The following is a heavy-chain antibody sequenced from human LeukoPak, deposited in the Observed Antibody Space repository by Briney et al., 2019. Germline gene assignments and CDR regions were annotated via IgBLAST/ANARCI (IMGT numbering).Heavy chain of an antibody. CDR3: ARDGERRTPAAAGNGEVNY. Sequence: ASVKVSCKASGYTFTGYYIHWMRRAPGQGLEWMGWINPNSGATYYAQMFQGRVTMTRDTSISTAYMELSSLRSDDTAVYYCARDGERRTPAAAGNGEVNYWGQGTLVTVSS. D-gene: IGHD6-13*01. CDR2: INPNSGAT. CDR1: GYTFTGYY. V-gene: IGHV1-2*02. J-gene: IGHJ4*02.